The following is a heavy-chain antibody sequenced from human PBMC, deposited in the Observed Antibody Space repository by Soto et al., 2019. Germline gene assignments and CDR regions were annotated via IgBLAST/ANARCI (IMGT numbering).Heavy chain of an antibody. CDR3: ASQVVSGYNYSCHGMDF. CDR2: INPNSGGT. D-gene: IGHD3-3*01. Sequence: ASVKVSCKASGYTFTSYDMHWVRPAPGQELEWMGWINPNSGGTNDAQKFQGWVTMTRDTSISTAYMELTRLSSDDTAVYYCASQVVSGYNYSCHGMDFCGQGPTVTAAS. V-gene: IGHV1-2*04. J-gene: IGHJ6*02. CDR1: GYTFTSYD.